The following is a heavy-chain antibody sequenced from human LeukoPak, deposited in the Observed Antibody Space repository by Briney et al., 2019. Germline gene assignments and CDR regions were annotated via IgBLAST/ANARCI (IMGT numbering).Heavy chain of an antibody. V-gene: IGHV1-2*02. Sequence: ASVKVSCKASGYTFTGYYMHWVRQAPGQGLEWMGWINPNSGGTNYAQKFQGRVTMTRDTSISTAYMELSRLRSDDTAVYYCARSGRLVVPAAMSFYYYYYMDVWGQGTTVTVSS. J-gene: IGHJ6*03. CDR2: INPNSGGT. CDR1: GYTFTGYY. D-gene: IGHD2-2*01. CDR3: ARSGRLVVPAAMSFYYYYYMDV.